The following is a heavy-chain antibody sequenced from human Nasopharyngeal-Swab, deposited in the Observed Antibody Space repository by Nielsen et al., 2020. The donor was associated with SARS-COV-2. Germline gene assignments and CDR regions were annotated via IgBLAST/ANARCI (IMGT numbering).Heavy chain of an antibody. Sequence: WSGKPPGKGLEWIGSIYYSGSTYYNPSLKSRVTISVDTSKNQFSLKLSSVTAADTAVYYCARHALVTKDFDYWGQGTLVTVSS. J-gene: IGHJ4*02. D-gene: IGHD4-17*01. CDR2: IYYSGST. CDR3: ARHALVTKDFDY. V-gene: IGHV4-39*01.